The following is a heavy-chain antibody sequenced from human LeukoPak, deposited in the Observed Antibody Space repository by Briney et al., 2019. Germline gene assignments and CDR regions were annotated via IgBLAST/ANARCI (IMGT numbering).Heavy chain of an antibody. D-gene: IGHD1-14*01. V-gene: IGHV3-11*01. CDR1: GFTFGDYY. J-gene: IGHJ6*02. CDR2: ISSSGSTI. Sequence: GGSLRLSCAASGFTFGDYYMSWIRQGPGKGLEWVSYISSSGSTIYYADSVKGRFTLSRDNAKNSLYLQMNSLRAEDTAVYYCARGGNHYYYGIDVWGQGTTVTVSS. CDR3: ARGGNHYYYGIDV.